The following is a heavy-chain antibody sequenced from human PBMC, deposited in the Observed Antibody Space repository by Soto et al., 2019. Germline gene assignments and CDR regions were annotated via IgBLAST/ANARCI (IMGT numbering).Heavy chain of an antibody. J-gene: IGHJ4*02. CDR2: ISSIGVAT. CDR1: GFTFSIHE. V-gene: IGHV3-48*03. Sequence: GGSLRLSCAASGFTFSIHEMNWVRQAPGKGLEWVSYISSIGVATYYADSVKGRFTISRDNAKNSLYLQMNSLRAEDTAVDYCAREGRVGGIDYWGQGTTVTVSS. D-gene: IGHD6-19*01. CDR3: AREGRVGGIDY.